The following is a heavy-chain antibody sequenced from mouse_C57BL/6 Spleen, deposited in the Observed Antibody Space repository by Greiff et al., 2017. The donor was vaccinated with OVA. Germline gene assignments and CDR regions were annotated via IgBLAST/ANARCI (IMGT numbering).Heavy chain of an antibody. CDR1: GYTFTSYW. J-gene: IGHJ3*01. V-gene: IGHV1-69*01. D-gene: IGHD4-1*01. CDR3: ARTSLGSWFAY. Sequence: QVQLQQSGAELVMPGASVKLSCKASGYTFTSYWMHWVKQRPGQGLEWIGEIDPSDSYTNYNQKFKGKSTLTVDKSSSTAYMQLSSLTSEDSAVYYCARTSLGSWFAYWGQGTLVTVSA. CDR2: IDPSDSYT.